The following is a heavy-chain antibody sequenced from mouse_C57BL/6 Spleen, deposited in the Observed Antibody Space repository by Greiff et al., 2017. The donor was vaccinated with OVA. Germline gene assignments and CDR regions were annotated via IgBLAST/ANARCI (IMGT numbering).Heavy chain of an antibody. CDR3: AREEMDY. CDR2: INPGSGGT. J-gene: IGHJ4*01. CDR1: GYAFTNYL. V-gene: IGHV1-54*01. Sequence: QVQLQQSGAELVRPGTSVKVSCKASGYAFTNYLIEWVKQRPGQGLELIGVINPGSGGTNYNEKFKGKATLTADKSSSTAYMQLSSLTSEDSAVYFCAREEMDYWGQGTSVTVSS.